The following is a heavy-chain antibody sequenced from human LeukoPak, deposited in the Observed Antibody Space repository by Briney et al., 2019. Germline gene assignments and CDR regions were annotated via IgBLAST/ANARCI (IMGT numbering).Heavy chain of an antibody. CDR1: GFTFSSYA. CDR3: AKGREQQLDEAYYFDY. J-gene: IGHJ4*02. V-gene: IGHV3-23*01. D-gene: IGHD6-13*01. CDR2: ISGSGGST. Sequence: GGSQRLSCAASGFTFSSYAMSWVRQAPGKGLEWVSAISGSGGSTYYADSVKGWFTISRDNSKNTLYLQMNSLRAEDTAVYYCAKGREQQLDEAYYFDYWGQGTLVTVSS.